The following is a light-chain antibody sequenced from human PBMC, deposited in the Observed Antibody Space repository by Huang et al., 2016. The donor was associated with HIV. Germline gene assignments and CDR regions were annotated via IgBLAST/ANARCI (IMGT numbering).Light chain of an antibody. CDR3: QQYNNWRTWT. J-gene: IGKJ1*01. CDR1: QSVSSN. CDR2: SAS. Sequence: EIVMTQSPAILSVSPGERATLSCRASQSVSSNLAWYQHNPGQAPRLLIYSASTRATGIPARFSGSGSGTEFTLTISSLQSEDFAVYYCQQYNNWRTWTFGQGTKVEIK. V-gene: IGKV3-15*01.